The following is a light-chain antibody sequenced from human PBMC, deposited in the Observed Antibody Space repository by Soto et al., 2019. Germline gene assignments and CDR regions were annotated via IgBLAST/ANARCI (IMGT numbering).Light chain of an antibody. CDR1: QSISSY. Sequence: DIQMTQSPSSLSASVGDRVTITCRASQSISSYLNWYQQKPGKAPKLLIYAASSLQGGVPSRFSGSGSGTDFTLTIGSLQREDCAIYYCQQSSSTVLTFGGGTKVDIK. CDR2: AAS. V-gene: IGKV1-39*01. CDR3: QQSSSTVLT. J-gene: IGKJ4*01.